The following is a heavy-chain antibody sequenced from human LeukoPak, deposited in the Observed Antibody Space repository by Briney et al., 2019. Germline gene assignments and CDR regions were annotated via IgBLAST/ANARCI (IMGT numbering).Heavy chain of an antibody. CDR1: GGSFSGYY. V-gene: IGHV4-34*01. Sequence: PSETLSLTCAVYGGSFSGYYWSWIRQPPGKGLEWIGEINHSGSTNYNPSLKSRVTISVDTSKNQFSLKLSSVTAADTAVYYCARVVGATWYFDYWGQGTLVTVSS. CDR3: ARVVGATWYFDY. J-gene: IGHJ4*02. D-gene: IGHD1-26*01. CDR2: INHSGST.